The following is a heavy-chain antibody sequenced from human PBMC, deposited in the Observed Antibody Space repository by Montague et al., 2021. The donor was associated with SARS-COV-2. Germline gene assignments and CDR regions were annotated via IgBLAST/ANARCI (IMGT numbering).Heavy chain of an antibody. Sequence: SLRLSCAASGFTFSNYDMNWVRQAPGKGPEWISYISTSAYTASYAGSVKGRFTISRDNGKNSLFLQMNGLRVEDTAVYYCTRDYRSIVGDGLEIWGQGTKVTVSS. CDR1: GFTFSNYD. D-gene: IGHD3-16*02. CDR3: TRDYRSIVGDGLEI. V-gene: IGHV3-48*03. J-gene: IGHJ3*02. CDR2: ISTSAYTA.